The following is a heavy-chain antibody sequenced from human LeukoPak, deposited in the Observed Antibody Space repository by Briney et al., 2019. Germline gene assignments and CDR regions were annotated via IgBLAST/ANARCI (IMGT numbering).Heavy chain of an antibody. J-gene: IGHJ3*02. CDR1: GFTFSSYG. CDR2: ISYDGSNK. Sequence: GRSLRLSCAASGFTFSSYGMHWVRQAPGKGLEWVAVISYDGSNKYYADSVKGRFTISRDNSKNTLYLQMNSLRAEDTAVYYCARDREEETNAFDIWGQGTMVTVSS. D-gene: IGHD1/OR15-1a*01. CDR3: ARDREEETNAFDI. V-gene: IGHV3-30*03.